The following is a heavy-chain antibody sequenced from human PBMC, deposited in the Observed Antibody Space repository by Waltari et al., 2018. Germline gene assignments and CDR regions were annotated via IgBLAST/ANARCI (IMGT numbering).Heavy chain of an antibody. CDR3: VRDGGAIFDY. V-gene: IGHV4-4*07. J-gene: IGHJ4*02. CDR2: VYTSGST. CDR1: GASISNYF. Sequence: QVQVQESGPGLVKPSETLSLTCTVSGASISNYFWSWIRQPAGKGLEWIGRVYTSGSTNYNPTVKSRVTMAIDTYKNRFSLKLSSVTAADTAVYYCVRDGGAIFDYWGQGTLVTVSS. D-gene: IGHD3-10*01.